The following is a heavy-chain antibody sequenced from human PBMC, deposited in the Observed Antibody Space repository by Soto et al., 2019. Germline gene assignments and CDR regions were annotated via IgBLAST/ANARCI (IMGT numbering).Heavy chain of an antibody. CDR2: IWYDGSNK. Sequence: QVQLVESGGGVVQPGRSLRLSCAASGFTFSSYGMHWVRQAPGKGLEWVAVIWYDGSNKYYADSVKGRFTISRDNSKNTLYLQMNSLRAEDTAVYYCVREVKLVPAATYGMDVWGQGTTVTVSS. D-gene: IGHD2-2*01. J-gene: IGHJ6*02. V-gene: IGHV3-33*01. CDR3: VREVKLVPAATYGMDV. CDR1: GFTFSSYG.